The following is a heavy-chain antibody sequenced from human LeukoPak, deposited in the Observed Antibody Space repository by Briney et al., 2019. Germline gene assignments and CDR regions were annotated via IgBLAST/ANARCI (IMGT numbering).Heavy chain of an antibody. CDR1: GGSISSYY. V-gene: IGHV4-59*01. Sequence: PSETLSLTCTVSGGSISSYYWSWIRQPPGKGLEWIGYIYYSGSTNYNPSLKSRVTISVDTSKNQFSLKLSSVTAADTAVYYCARAVVPAAFDYWGQGTLVTVSS. J-gene: IGHJ4*02. CDR2: IYYSGST. CDR3: ARAVVPAAFDY. D-gene: IGHD2-2*01.